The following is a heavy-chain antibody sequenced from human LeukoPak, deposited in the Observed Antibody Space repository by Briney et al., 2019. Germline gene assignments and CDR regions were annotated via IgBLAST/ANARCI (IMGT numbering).Heavy chain of an antibody. CDR2: LIQDGREK. CDR3: ASWGSVAGQRALDY. CDR1: GFTFSRYW. D-gene: IGHD6-19*01. V-gene: IGHV3-7*03. J-gene: IGHJ4*02. Sequence: PGGSLRLSCAASGFTFSRYWMTWVRQAPGKGLGWVATLIQDGREKHYVDSVKGRFTISRDNAKNSVYLEMNSLRAEDTAVYFCASWGSVAGQRALDYWGQGTLVTVSS.